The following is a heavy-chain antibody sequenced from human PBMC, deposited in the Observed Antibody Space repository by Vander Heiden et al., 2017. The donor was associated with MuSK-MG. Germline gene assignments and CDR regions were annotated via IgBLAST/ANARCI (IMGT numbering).Heavy chain of an antibody. CDR2: FDSEDGET. V-gene: IGHV1-24*01. D-gene: IGHD3-16*02. Sequence: QVQLVQSGAEVKKPGASVTVSCKVSGYTLTELSMPWVRQAPGKGLEWRGCFDSEDGETNYAQKLQGRVTRTEDTSTDTAYMELSILRSEDTAVYYCATIRHAFTFGGVIPYGRDGWGQGTTGTVSS. CDR1: GYTLTELS. J-gene: IGHJ6*02. CDR3: ATIRHAFTFGGVIPYGRDG.